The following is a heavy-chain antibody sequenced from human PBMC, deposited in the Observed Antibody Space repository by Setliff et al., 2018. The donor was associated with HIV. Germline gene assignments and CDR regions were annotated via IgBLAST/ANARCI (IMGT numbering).Heavy chain of an antibody. J-gene: IGHJ4*02. V-gene: IGHV4-4*09. D-gene: IGHD2-21*02. Sequence: SETLSLTCTVSGGSINNNQWSWIRQPPGKGLEWIGYIYSSGNTNYNPSLKSRVIISVDTSENQFSLKLSSVTAADTAVYYCATLDHSGGNFLAYWGQGSLVTVSS. CDR3: ATLDHSGGNFLAY. CDR1: GGSINNNQ. CDR2: IYSSGNT.